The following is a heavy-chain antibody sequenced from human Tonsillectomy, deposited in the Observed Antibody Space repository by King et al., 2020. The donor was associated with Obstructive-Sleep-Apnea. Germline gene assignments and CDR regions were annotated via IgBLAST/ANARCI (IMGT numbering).Heavy chain of an antibody. D-gene: IGHD6-13*01. V-gene: IGHV3-64*01. Sequence: VQLVESGGGLVQPGGSLRLSCAASVFTFSRYAMHWVRQAPGKGLEYVSAISSNGGSTFYANSVKGRFTISRDNSKNTLYLQMGSLRAEDMAVYYCATERTYSSSWQLDYWGQGTLVTVSS. CDR1: VFTFSRYA. J-gene: IGHJ4*02. CDR2: ISSNGGST. CDR3: ATERTYSSSWQLDY.